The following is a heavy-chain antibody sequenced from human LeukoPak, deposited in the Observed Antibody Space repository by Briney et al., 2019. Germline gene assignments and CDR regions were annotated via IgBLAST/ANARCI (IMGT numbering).Heavy chain of an antibody. CDR2: IYHEGST. CDR3: ARAYDFWSGYYTGGHDAFDI. CDR1: GHSISSGYY. J-gene: IGHJ3*02. V-gene: IGHV4-38-2*02. Sequence: SETLSLTCTVSGHSISSGYYWGWIRPPPGEGLEWIGSIYHEGSTYYNSSLKSRVTISVDTSKKQFSLKLSSVTAADTAVYYCARAYDFWSGYYTGGHDAFDIWGQGTMVTVSS. D-gene: IGHD3-3*01.